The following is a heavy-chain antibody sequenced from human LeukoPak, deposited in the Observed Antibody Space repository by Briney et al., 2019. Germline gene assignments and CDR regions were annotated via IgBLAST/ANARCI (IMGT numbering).Heavy chain of an antibody. Sequence: SETLSLTCTVSGGSISSYYWTWVRQPPGKGLEWIGYIYYSGSTNYNPSLKSRVTISLDTSKKQFSLKLSSVTAADTAVYYCARDGRFGVYYYYMDVWGKGTTVTISS. J-gene: IGHJ6*03. CDR3: ARDGRFGVYYYYMDV. V-gene: IGHV4-59*01. CDR2: IYYSGST. CDR1: GGSISSYY. D-gene: IGHD3-10*01.